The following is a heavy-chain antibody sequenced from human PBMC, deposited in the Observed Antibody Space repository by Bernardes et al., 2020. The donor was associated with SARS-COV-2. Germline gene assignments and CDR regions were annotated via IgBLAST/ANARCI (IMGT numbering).Heavy chain of an antibody. D-gene: IGHD2-21*01. J-gene: IGHJ6*01. V-gene: IGHV1-18*01. CDR1: GYTFSIYG. Sequence: ASVKVSCKASGYTFSIYGISWVRQAPGQGLEWMGWISAYNGNTYYAQKLQGRVTMTTDTSTDISTTTASMELRSLRSDDTAVYYCAFGGGDFHYYYGMDVGGEVTTVTGSS. CDR3: AFGGGDFHYYYGMDV. CDR2: ISAYNGNT.